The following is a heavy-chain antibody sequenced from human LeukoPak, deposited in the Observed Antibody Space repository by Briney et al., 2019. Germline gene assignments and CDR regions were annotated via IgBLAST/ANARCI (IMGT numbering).Heavy chain of an antibody. V-gene: IGHV4-34*01. Sequence: PSETLSLTCAVYGGSFSGYYWSWIRQPPGKGLEWIGEINHSGSTNYNPSLKSRVTISVDTSKNQFSLKLSSVTAADTAVYYCARGRAMAGDFDYWGRGTLVTVSS. D-gene: IGHD6-19*01. J-gene: IGHJ4*02. CDR1: GGSFSGYY. CDR2: INHSGST. CDR3: ARGRAMAGDFDY.